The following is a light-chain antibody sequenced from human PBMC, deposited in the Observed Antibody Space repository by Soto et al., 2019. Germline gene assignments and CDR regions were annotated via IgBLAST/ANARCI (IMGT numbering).Light chain of an antibody. J-gene: IGLJ1*01. CDR2: EVN. CDR3: SSYAGSSNV. V-gene: IGLV2-8*01. Sequence: QSVLTQPRSVSGSPGQSVTISCTGTSSDVGGYNYVSWYLQHPGKAPKLMIYEVNKRPSGVPDRFSGSKSGNTASLTVSGLQAEDEADYYCSSYAGSSNVFGTGTKVTVL. CDR1: SSDVGGYNY.